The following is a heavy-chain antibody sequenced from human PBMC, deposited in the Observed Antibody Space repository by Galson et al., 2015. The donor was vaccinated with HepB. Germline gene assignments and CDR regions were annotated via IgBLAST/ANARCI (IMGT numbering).Heavy chain of an antibody. D-gene: IGHD1-26*01. Sequence: FTFSDYYMSWIRQAPGKGLEWVSYISSSGSTIYYADSVKGRFTISRDNAKNTPYLQMNSLRAEDTAVYYCARVGYTGSHDLWYWGPGTLVTVSS. CDR1: FTFSDYY. V-gene: IGHV3-11*04. CDR3: ARVGYTGSHDLWY. J-gene: IGHJ4*02. CDR2: ISSSGSTI.